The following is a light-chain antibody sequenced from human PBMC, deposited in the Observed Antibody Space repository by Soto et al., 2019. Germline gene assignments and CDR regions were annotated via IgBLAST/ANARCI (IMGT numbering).Light chain of an antibody. J-gene: IGKJ1*01. V-gene: IGKV1-27*01. CDR3: QKYNSAPQT. CDR1: QGISNY. Sequence: DIQMTQSPSSLSRSVGDRGTITCRASQGISNYLAWYQQKPGKVPKLLIYAASTLQSGVPSRFSGSGSGTDFTLTISSLQPEDVAPYYCQKYNSAPQTFGQGTKVEIK. CDR2: AAS.